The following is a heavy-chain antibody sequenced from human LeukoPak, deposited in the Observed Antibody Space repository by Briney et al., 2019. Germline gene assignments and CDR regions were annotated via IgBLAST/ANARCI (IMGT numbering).Heavy chain of an antibody. V-gene: IGHV3-30*03. CDR1: GFTFRSYG. CDR2: ISYDGTND. J-gene: IGHJ5*02. D-gene: IGHD1-1*01. CDR3: ARGNGAPNWFDP. Sequence: GGSLRLPCAASGFTFRSYGMHWVRQAPGKALEWVAFISYDGTNDNYADSVKGRFTISRDNSKNTVDLQMNSLRTEDTAVYYSARGNGAPNWFDPWGQGTLVTVSS.